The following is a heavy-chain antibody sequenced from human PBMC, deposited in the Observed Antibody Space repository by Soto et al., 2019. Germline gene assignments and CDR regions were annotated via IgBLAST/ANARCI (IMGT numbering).Heavy chain of an antibody. CDR3: ASDDRIKNWNPHSIFDY. V-gene: IGHV3-73*02. CDR2: IRSKANSYAT. Sequence: EVQLVESGGGLVQPGGSLKLSCAASGFTFSGSAMHWVRQASGKGLEWVGRIRSKANSYATAYAASVKGRFTISRDDSKNTLYLQMNSLRAEDTAVYYCASDDRIKNWNPHSIFDYWGQGTLVTVSS. CDR1: GFTFSGSA. J-gene: IGHJ4*02. D-gene: IGHD1-1*01.